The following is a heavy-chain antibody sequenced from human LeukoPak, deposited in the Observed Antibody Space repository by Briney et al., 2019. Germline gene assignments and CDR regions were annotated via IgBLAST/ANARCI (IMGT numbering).Heavy chain of an antibody. CDR3: ARGTRGSDY. D-gene: IGHD3-10*01. J-gene: IGHJ4*02. Sequence: GGSLRLSCAASEFTFSSYAMHWGRQTPGKGLYYVSAISSNEGSTYYANSVKGRFTISKDNSKNTLYLQMSSLRAEDMDVYYCARGTRGSDYWGQGTLVTVSS. V-gene: IGHV3-64*01. CDR2: ISSNEGST. CDR1: EFTFSSYA.